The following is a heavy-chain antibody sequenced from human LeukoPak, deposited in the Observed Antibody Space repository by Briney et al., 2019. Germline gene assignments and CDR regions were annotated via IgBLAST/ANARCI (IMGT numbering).Heavy chain of an antibody. D-gene: IGHD5-18*01. V-gene: IGHV3-23*01. CDR2: ISDSGGST. CDR1: GFTFSSYA. CDR3: AKDSGYSYGYMEYFDY. J-gene: IGHJ4*02. Sequence: GGSLRLSCAASGFTFSSYAMSWVRQAPGKGLEWVSAISDSGGSTYNADSVKGRFTISRDNSKNTLYLQMNSLRAEDTAVYYCAKDSGYSYGYMEYFDYWGQGTLVTVSS.